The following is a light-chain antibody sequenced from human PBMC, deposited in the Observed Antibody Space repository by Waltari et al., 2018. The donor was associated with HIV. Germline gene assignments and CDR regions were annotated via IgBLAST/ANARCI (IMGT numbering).Light chain of an antibody. J-gene: IGKJ1*01. Sequence: EIVLKQSPGTLSLSPGERATLSCRASQSVSSSYLAWYQQKPGQTPRLLIYDASNRATGIPDRFSGSGSGTDFTLTISRLEPEDFAVYYCQQYGSSPQTFGQGTKVEIK. CDR3: QQYGSSPQT. CDR1: QSVSSSY. V-gene: IGKV3-20*01. CDR2: DAS.